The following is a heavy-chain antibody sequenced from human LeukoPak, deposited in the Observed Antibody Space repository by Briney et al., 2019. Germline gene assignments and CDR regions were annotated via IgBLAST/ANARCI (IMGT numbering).Heavy chain of an antibody. CDR3: ARTPAGNWFDP. Sequence: SETLSLTCTVSGGSIRSYYWSWIRQPPGKGLEWIGYIYYSGSTNYNPSLKSRVTISVDTSKNQFSLKLSSVTAADTAVYYCARTPAGNWFDPWGQGTLVTVSS. D-gene: IGHD3-10*01. CDR1: GGSIRSYY. CDR2: IYYSGST. J-gene: IGHJ5*02. V-gene: IGHV4-59*01.